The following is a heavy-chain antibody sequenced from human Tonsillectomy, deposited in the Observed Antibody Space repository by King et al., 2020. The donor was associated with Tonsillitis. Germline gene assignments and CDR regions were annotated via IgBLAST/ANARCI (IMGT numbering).Heavy chain of an antibody. CDR3: AGDAGDYGMDV. D-gene: IGHD4-17*01. Sequence: LQLQESGSGLVKPSQTLSLTCAVSGGSITSGGYSWSWIRQPPGKGLEWIGYIYHRESPYYNPSLKSRVTISIDRSNNHLSLNLSSVTAADTAVYYCAGDAGDYGMDVWGQGTTVTVSS. V-gene: IGHV4-30-2*01. CDR2: IYHRESP. J-gene: IGHJ6*02. CDR1: GGSITSGGYS.